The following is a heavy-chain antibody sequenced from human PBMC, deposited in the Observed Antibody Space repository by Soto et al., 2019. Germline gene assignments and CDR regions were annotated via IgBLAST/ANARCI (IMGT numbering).Heavy chain of an antibody. D-gene: IGHD3-3*01. CDR1: GFTFSDYY. V-gene: IGHV3-11*01. CDR2: ISSSGSTI. CDR3: ASSYYDFWSGFANFDY. J-gene: IGHJ4*02. Sequence: GGSLRLSCAASGFTFSDYYMSWIRQAPGKGLEWVSYISSSGSTIYYADSVKGRFTISRDNAKNSPYLQMNSLRAEDTAVYYCASSYYDFWSGFANFDYWGQGTLVTVSS.